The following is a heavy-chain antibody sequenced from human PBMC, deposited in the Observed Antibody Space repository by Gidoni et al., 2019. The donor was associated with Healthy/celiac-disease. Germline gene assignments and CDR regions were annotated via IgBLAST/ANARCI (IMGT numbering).Heavy chain of an antibody. CDR2: ISSSSSYI. J-gene: IGHJ4*02. CDR3: ARAAGYDSSLLDFDY. D-gene: IGHD3-22*01. Sequence: EVQLVESGGGLVKPGGSLRLSCAASGFTVSSYSMNWVRQAPGKGLEWVSSISSSSSYIYYADSVKGRFTISRDNAKNSLYLQMNSLRAEDTAVYYCARAAGYDSSLLDFDYWGQGTLVTVSS. CDR1: GFTVSSYS. V-gene: IGHV3-21*01.